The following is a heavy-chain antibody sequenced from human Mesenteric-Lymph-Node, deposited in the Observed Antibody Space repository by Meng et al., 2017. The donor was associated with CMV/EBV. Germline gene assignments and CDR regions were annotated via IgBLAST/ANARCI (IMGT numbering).Heavy chain of an antibody. CDR2: IYYSGST. Sequence: SETLSLTCTVSGSSISSYYWSWIRQPPGKGLEWIGYIYYSGSTNYNLSLKSRFTISVDTSKNQSSLKLCSVTAADTAVYYCARVPNYYDSSGPRMDVWGQGTTVTVSS. V-gene: IGHV4-59*01. CDR3: ARVPNYYDSSGPRMDV. J-gene: IGHJ6*02. D-gene: IGHD3-22*01. CDR1: GSSISSYY.